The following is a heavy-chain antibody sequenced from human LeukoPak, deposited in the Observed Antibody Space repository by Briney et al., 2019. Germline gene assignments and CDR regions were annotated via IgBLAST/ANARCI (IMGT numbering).Heavy chain of an antibody. D-gene: IGHD5-24*01. CDR2: IGISGGST. CDR1: GFTFSSYC. CDR3: ARVDGHFDY. Sequence: PGGSLRLSCAASGFTFSSYCMSWVRQAPGKGLEWVSGIGISGGSTYYADSVKGRFTISRDNSKNSLYLQMNSLRDEDTAVYYCARVDGHFDYWGQGTLVTVSS. J-gene: IGHJ4*02. V-gene: IGHV3-23*01.